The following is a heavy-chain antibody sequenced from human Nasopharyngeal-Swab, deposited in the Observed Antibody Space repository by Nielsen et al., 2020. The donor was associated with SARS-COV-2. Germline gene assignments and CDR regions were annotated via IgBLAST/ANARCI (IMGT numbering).Heavy chain of an antibody. CDR1: GFTFSSYE. Sequence: GGSLRLSCAASGFTFSSYEMNWVRQAPGKGLEWVSYISSSSSTIYYADSVKGRFTISRDNAKNSLYLQTNSLRAEDTAVYYCARDLPPYGDYYMDVWGKGTTVTVSS. V-gene: IGHV3-48*03. D-gene: IGHD4-17*01. J-gene: IGHJ6*03. CDR2: ISSSSSTI. CDR3: ARDLPPYGDYYMDV.